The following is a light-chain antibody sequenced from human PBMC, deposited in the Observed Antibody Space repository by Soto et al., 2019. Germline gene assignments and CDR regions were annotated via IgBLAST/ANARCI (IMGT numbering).Light chain of an antibody. J-gene: IGLJ1*01. CDR3: AAWDDSLNAL. V-gene: IGLV1-44*01. Sequence: QLVLTQPPSASGTPGQTVTISCSGSSSNIGDNPVNWYQQLPGAAPKLLIYINDQRPSGVPDRFSGSKSGTSASLAISGLQPEDEADYYCAAWDDSLNALFGTGTKLTVL. CDR1: SSNIGDNP. CDR2: IND.